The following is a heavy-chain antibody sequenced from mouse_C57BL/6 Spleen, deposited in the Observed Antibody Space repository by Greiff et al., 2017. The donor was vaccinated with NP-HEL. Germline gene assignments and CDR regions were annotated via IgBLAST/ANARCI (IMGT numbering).Heavy chain of an antibody. J-gene: IGHJ3*01. V-gene: IGHV1-42*01. Sequence: VQLKESGPELVKPGASVKISCKASGYSFTGYYMNWVKQSPEKSLEWIGEINPSTGGTTYNQKFKAKATLTVDKSSSTAYMQLKSLTSEDSAVYYCARGGDYDSWFAYWGQGTLVTVSA. CDR3: ARGGDYDSWFAY. D-gene: IGHD2-4*01. CDR2: INPSTGGT. CDR1: GYSFTGYY.